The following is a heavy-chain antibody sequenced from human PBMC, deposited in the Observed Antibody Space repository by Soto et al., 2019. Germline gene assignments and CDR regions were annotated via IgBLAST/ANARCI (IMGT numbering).Heavy chain of an antibody. CDR2: IDPSDSYT. J-gene: IGHJ6*02. CDR3: ARHYFDFWSGYPPMDV. D-gene: IGHD3-3*01. Sequence: GGSLKISCKGSGYSFTSYWISWVRQMPGKGLEWMGRIDPSDSYTNYSPSFQGHVTISADKSISTAYLQWSSLKASDTAMYYCARHYFDFWSGYPPMDVWGQGTTVTVSS. CDR1: GYSFTSYW. V-gene: IGHV5-10-1*01.